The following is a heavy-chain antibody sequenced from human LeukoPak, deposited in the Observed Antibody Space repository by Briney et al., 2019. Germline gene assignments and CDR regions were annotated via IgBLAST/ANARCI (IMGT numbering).Heavy chain of an antibody. Sequence: SVKVSCKASGYTFSSYAISWVRQAPGQGLEWMGGIIPIFDTGNYAQKFQGRLTITADESTSTAYMELSSLRSEDTAVYYCARVRCSGGSCPYYYYYYYMDVWGKGTTVTVSS. CDR2: IIPIFDTG. CDR3: ARVRCSGGSCPYYYYYYYMDV. CDR1: GYTFSSYA. D-gene: IGHD2-15*01. V-gene: IGHV1-69*13. J-gene: IGHJ6*03.